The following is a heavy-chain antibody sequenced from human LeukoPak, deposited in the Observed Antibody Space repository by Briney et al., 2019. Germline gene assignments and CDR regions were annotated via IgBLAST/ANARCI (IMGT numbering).Heavy chain of an antibody. CDR3: AKERRDGYNYYFDY. Sequence: GGSLRLSCAASGFTFSSYGMHWVRQAPGKGLEWVAVISYDGSNKYYADSVKGRFTISRDNSKNTLYLQMNSLRAEDTAVYYCAKERRDGYNYYFDYWGQGTLVTVSS. V-gene: IGHV3-30*18. D-gene: IGHD5-24*01. J-gene: IGHJ4*02. CDR1: GFTFSSYG. CDR2: ISYDGSNK.